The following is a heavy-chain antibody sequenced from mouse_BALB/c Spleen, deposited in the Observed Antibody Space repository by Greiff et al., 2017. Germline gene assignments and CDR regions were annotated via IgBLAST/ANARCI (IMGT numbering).Heavy chain of an antibody. D-gene: IGHD2-4*01. CDR2: INPSSGYT. CDR1: GYTFTSYT. Sequence: QVQLQQSAAELARPGASVKMSCKASGYTFTSYTMHWVKQRPGQGLEWIGYINPSSGYTEYNQKFKDKTTLTADKSSSTAYMQLSSLTSEDSAVYYCARWGDYDDFDYWGQGTTLTVSS. CDR3: ARWGDYDDFDY. V-gene: IGHV1-4*02. J-gene: IGHJ2*01.